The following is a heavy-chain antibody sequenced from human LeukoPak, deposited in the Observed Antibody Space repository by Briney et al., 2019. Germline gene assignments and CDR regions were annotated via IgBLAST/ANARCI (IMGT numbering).Heavy chain of an antibody. D-gene: IGHD5-24*01. J-gene: IGHJ4*02. V-gene: IGHV4-59*01. Sequence: SETLSLTCTVSGGSISSYYWSWIRQPPGKGLEWIGYIYYSGSTNYNPSLKSRVTISVDMSKNQFSLKLSSVTAADTAVYYCARGTEMATTPAAVFDYWGQGTLVSVSS. CDR3: ARGTEMATTPAAVFDY. CDR2: IYYSGST. CDR1: GGSISSYY.